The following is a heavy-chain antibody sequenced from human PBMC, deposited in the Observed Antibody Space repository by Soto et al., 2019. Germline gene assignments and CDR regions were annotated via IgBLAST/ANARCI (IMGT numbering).Heavy chain of an antibody. V-gene: IGHV3-13*01. CDR2: IGITGDT. D-gene: IGHD1-1*01. J-gene: IGHJ6*02. Sequence: LRLSCAASGFTISGYDMYWVRQGTGKGLEWVSRIGITGDTNYAGSVKGRFTISRENAKNSLYLQMNGLRAGDTAVYYCTRQRPPSYYYGMDVWGQGTTVTASS. CDR1: GFTISGYD. CDR3: TRQRPPSYYYGMDV.